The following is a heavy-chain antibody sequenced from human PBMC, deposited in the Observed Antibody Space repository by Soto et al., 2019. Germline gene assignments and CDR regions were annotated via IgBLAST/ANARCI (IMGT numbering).Heavy chain of an antibody. Sequence: GGSLRLSCAASGFTFSSYAMSWVRQAPGKGLEWVSAISGSGGSTYYADSVKGRFTISRDNSKNTLYLQMNSLRAEDTAVYYCAKDQLAMVYAKRSSFDYWGRGTLVTVSS. CDR3: AKDQLAMVYAKRSSFDY. D-gene: IGHD2-8*01. V-gene: IGHV3-23*01. J-gene: IGHJ4*02. CDR1: GFTFSSYA. CDR2: ISGSGGST.